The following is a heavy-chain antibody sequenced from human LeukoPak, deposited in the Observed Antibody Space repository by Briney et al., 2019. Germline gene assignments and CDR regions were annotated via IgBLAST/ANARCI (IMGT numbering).Heavy chain of an antibody. D-gene: IGHD3-22*01. CDR1: GFSLTTSGVA. J-gene: IGHJ4*02. CDR2: IYWDDDK. CDR3: AHRVIINGLYYDSSGYFDF. Sequence: SGPSLVKPTQTLTLTCTFSGFSLTTSGVAVGWIRQPPGKALEWLALIYWDDDKRYSPSLKSRLTITKDTSKNQVVLTLTNMDPVDTATYYCAHRVIINGLYYDSSGYFDFWARGTLVTVSS. V-gene: IGHV2-5*02.